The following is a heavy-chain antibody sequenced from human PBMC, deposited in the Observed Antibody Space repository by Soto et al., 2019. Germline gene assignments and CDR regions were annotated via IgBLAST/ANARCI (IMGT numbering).Heavy chain of an antibody. CDR2: IYPGDSDT. CDR1: GYSFTSYW. Sequence: EVQLVQSGAEVKKPGESLKISCKGSGYSFTSYWIGWVRQMPGKGLEWMGIIYPGDSDTRYSPSFQGQVTISADKSISTAYLQWSSLKASDTAMYYCARLVGFGLYCSSTSCYRGAFDIWGQGTMVTVSS. CDR3: ARLVGFGLYCSSTSCYRGAFDI. D-gene: IGHD2-2*01. J-gene: IGHJ3*02. V-gene: IGHV5-51*03.